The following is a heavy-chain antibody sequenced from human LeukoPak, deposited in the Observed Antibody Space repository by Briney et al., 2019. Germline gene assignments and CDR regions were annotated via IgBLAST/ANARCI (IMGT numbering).Heavy chain of an antibody. Sequence: PSETLSLTCTVSGYSISSGYYWGWIRQPPGKGLEWIGSIYHSGSTYYNPSLKSRVTISVDTSKNQFSLKLSSVTAADTAVYYCARGVRAVADAFDIWGQGTMVTVSS. CDR2: IYHSGST. J-gene: IGHJ3*02. D-gene: IGHD2-15*01. CDR1: GYSISSGYY. CDR3: ARGVRAVADAFDI. V-gene: IGHV4-38-2*02.